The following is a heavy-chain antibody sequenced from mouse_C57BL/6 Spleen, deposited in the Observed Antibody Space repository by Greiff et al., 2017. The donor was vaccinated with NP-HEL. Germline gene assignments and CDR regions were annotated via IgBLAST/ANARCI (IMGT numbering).Heavy chain of an antibody. V-gene: IGHV1-52*01. Sequence: QVQLQQPGAELVRPGSSVKLSCKASGYTFTSYWMHWVKQRPIQGLEWIGNIDPSDSETHYNQKFKDKATLTVDKSSSTAYMQLSSLTSEDSAVYYCARTLLATTGFAYWGQGTLVTVSA. CDR2: IDPSDSET. CDR3: ARTLLATTGFAY. D-gene: IGHD1-1*02. CDR1: GYTFTSYW. J-gene: IGHJ3*01.